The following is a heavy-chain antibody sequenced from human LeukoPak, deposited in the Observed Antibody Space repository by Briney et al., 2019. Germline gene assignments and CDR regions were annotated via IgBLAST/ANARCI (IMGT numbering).Heavy chain of an antibody. CDR2: ISSSSSTI. Sequence: PGGSLRLSCAASGFTFSSFGMNWVRQAPGKGLEWVSYISSSSSTIYYADSVKGRFTISRDNAKNSLYLQMNSLRAEDTAVYYCASRHRDYGDLWYFDYWGQGTLVTVSS. V-gene: IGHV3-48*04. D-gene: IGHD4-17*01. CDR1: GFTFSSFG. J-gene: IGHJ4*02. CDR3: ASRHRDYGDLWYFDY.